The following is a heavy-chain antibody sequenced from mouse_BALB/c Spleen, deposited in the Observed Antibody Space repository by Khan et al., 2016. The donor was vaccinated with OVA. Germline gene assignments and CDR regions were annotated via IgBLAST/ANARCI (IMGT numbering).Heavy chain of an antibody. D-gene: IGHD2-12*01. CDR3: TRIYHSDFDY. Sequence: VQLQQPGPELVRPGASVKISCKASGYSFTGYFMNWVMQSHGKSLEWIGRINPHIGETFYNQRFKDKATLTVDASSSTVHMELRSLASENAAVYYGTRIYHSDFDYWGQGTTLTVSS. J-gene: IGHJ2*01. CDR1: GYSFTGYF. V-gene: IGHV1-20*02. CDR2: INPHIGET.